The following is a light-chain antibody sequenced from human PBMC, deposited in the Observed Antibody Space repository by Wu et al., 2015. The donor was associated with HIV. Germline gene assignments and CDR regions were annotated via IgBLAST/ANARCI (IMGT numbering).Light chain of an antibody. Sequence: SSSCYSGSQGDRVTITCRAIQGITSSLACHQQKPGTVPKVLIYAASTLRSGAPCRISVCGVVTAFTLAISRLQPEDVATYYCQKFNSGPFGPGTKVDI. CDR3: QKFNSGP. CDR2: AAS. CDR1: QGITSS. J-gene: IGKJ3*01. V-gene: IGKV1-27*01.